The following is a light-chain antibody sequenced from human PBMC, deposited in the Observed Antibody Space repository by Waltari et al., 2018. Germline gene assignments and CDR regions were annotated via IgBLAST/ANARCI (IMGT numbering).Light chain of an antibody. CDR2: GVR. CDR3: SSYAGSSKGV. CDR1: SSDVGNYKR. Sequence: QSALTQPASVSGSPGQSITISCTGTSSDVGNYKRVSWYQQHPGKAPKLMIYGVRKRPLGVSDRFAGSKSGDMASLTIPGLQPEDEAEYFCSSYAGSSKGVFGGGTKVTVL. J-gene: IGLJ2*01. V-gene: IGLV2-23*02.